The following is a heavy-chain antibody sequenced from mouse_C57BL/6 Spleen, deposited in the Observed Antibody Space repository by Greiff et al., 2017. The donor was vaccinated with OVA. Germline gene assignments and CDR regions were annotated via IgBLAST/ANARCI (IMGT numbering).Heavy chain of an antibody. CDR2: IWSGGST. Sequence: QVQLKQSGPGLVQPSQSLSIPCTVSGFSLTSYGVHWVRQSPGKGLEWLGVIWSGGSTDSTAAFISRLSLSKDNSKSQVFLKMNSLQADDTAIYYCARDGYDEGVDYWGQGTSVTVSS. J-gene: IGHJ4*01. CDR1: GFSLTSYG. D-gene: IGHD2-2*01. CDR3: ARDGYDEGVDY. V-gene: IGHV2-2*01.